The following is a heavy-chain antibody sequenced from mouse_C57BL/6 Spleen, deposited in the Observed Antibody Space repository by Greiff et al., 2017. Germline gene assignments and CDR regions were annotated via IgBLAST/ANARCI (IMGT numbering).Heavy chain of an antibody. V-gene: IGHV1-54*01. J-gene: IGHJ3*01. CDR2: INPGSGGT. Sequence: QVQLQQSGAELVRPGTSVKVSCKASGYAFTNYLIEWVKQRPGQGLEWIGVINPGSGGTNYNEKFKGKATLTADKSSSTAYMQLSSLTSEDSAVYFCARSAFITTVVARDWFAYWGQGTLVTVSA. D-gene: IGHD1-1*01. CDR3: ARSAFITTVVARDWFAY. CDR1: GYAFTNYL.